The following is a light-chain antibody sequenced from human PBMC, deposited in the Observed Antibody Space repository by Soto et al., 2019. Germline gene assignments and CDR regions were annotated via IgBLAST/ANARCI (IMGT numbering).Light chain of an antibody. V-gene: IGLV2-14*03. CDR3: SSYTSSSTL. CDR1: SSDVGGYNY. Sequence: QSALTQPASVSGSPGQSITISCTGTSSDVGGYNYVSWYQQHPGKAPKLMIYDVSYRPSGVSNRFSGSKSGNTASLTISGIKAEDEADYYCSSYTSSSTLFGGGTKLTVL. CDR2: DVS. J-gene: IGLJ2*01.